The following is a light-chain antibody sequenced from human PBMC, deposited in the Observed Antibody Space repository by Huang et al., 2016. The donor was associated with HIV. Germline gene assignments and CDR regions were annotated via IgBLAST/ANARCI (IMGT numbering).Light chain of an antibody. Sequence: DIQVTQSPSSLSASVGDRVTITCRASHNINTYLNWYQHKPGKAPKLLIYAASNLQSGGPSRFSGDGSGTDFTLTIRRLERDDFATYFCQQSYNSPFTFGPGTKVHI. CDR2: AAS. J-gene: IGKJ3*01. CDR1: HNINTY. V-gene: IGKV1-39*01. CDR3: QQSYNSPFT.